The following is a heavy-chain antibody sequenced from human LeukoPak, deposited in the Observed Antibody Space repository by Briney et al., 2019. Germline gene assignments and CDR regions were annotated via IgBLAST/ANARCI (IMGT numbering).Heavy chain of an antibody. Sequence: SETLSLTCTVSGGSISSYYWSWIRQPPGKGLEWIGYIYYSGSTNYNPSLKSRVTISVDTSKNQFSLKLSSVTAADTAVYYCARDLDYYDSSGYYYDYWGQGTLVTVSS. V-gene: IGHV4-59*12. CDR2: IYYSGST. J-gene: IGHJ4*02. D-gene: IGHD3-22*01. CDR1: GGSISSYY. CDR3: ARDLDYYDSSGYYYDY.